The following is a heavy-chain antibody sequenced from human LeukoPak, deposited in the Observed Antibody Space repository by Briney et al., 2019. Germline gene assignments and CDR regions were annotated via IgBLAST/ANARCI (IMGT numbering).Heavy chain of an antibody. CDR2: ISGYNGNT. CDR1: GCTFSTYG. Sequence: RASVKVSCKASGCTFSTYGIAWVRLAPGQGLEWMGWISGYNGNTNYAQKFQGRVTMTTDTTTTAAYMELRSLRSDDTAVYYCATDGYFDYWGQGTLVTVSS. CDR3: ATDGYFDY. J-gene: IGHJ4*02. V-gene: IGHV1-18*01.